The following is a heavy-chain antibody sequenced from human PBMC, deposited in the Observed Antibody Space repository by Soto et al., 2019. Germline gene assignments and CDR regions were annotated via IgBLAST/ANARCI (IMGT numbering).Heavy chain of an antibody. Sequence: EVQLVESGGGLVQPGGSLRLSCAASGFTFSSYSMNWVRQAPGKGLEWVSYISSSSSTIYYADSVKGRFTSSRDKAKNSLYLQMNSLRAEDTAVYYCAREEGYSNSPSSGGVDYWGQGTLVTVSS. CDR1: GFTFSSYS. D-gene: IGHD6-6*01. V-gene: IGHV3-48*01. CDR2: ISSSSSTI. J-gene: IGHJ4*02. CDR3: AREEGYSNSPSSGGVDY.